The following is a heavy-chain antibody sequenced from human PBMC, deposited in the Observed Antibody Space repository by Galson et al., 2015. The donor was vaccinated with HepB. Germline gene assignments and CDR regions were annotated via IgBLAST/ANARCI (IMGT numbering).Heavy chain of an antibody. CDR2: IDNSGSTT. Sequence: SLRLSCAASGFTFSNYAMSWVRQAPGKGLEWVSIIDNSGSTTHYADSVKGRFTISRANSKNTMYLQMNSLRAEDTAIYYCAKGSSGYCSGGTCQSRIYSNWGQGTQVTVSS. CDR3: AKGSSGYCSGGTCQSRIYSN. V-gene: IGHV3-23*05. D-gene: IGHD2-15*01. CDR1: GFTFSNYA. J-gene: IGHJ4*02.